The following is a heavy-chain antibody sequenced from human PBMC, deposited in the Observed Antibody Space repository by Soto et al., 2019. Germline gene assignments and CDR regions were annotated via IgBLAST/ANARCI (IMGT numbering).Heavy chain of an antibody. CDR2: IYPGDSDT. J-gene: IGHJ6*02. Sequence: PVESLKISCKGSGYIFTSYWIGWFLQMPVKGLEWMGIIYPGDSDTRYSLSFQGQVTISADKSISTAYLQWSSLKASDTAMYYCARHPYYYGMDVWGQGTTVTVSS. V-gene: IGHV5-51*01. CDR1: GYIFTSYW. CDR3: ARHPYYYGMDV.